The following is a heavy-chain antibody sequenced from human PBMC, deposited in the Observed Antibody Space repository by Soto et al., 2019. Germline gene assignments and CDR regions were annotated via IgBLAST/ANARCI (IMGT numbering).Heavy chain of an antibody. V-gene: IGHV1-18*01. CDR3: ATRIAAARNDAFDI. Sequence: ASVKVSCKASGYTFTSYGISWVRQAPGQGLEWMGWISAYNGNTNYAQKLQGRVTMTTDTSTSTAYMELRSLRSDDTAVYYCATRIAAARNDAFDIWGQGTMDTVSS. D-gene: IGHD6-13*01. CDR2: ISAYNGNT. J-gene: IGHJ3*02. CDR1: GYTFTSYG.